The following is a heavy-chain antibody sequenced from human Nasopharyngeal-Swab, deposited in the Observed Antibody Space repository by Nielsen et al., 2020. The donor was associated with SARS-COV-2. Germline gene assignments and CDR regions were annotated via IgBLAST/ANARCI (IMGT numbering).Heavy chain of an antibody. CDR1: GFAFTDYS. J-gene: IGHJ3*01. CDR2: ITSSSSTR. CDR3: AREYHLAFDF. D-gene: IGHD2-2*01. V-gene: IGHV3-48*02. Sequence: GESLKISCAASGFAFTDYSMDWVRQAPGKGLEWVSYITSSSSTRYYADSVKGRFTVSRDNAKNSLYLQMTSLRDEDTAVYYCAREYHLAFDFWGQGTMVTVSS.